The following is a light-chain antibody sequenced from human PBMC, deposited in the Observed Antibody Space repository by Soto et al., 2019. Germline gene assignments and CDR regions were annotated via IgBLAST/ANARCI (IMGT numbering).Light chain of an antibody. Sequence: EIVMTQSPATLSVSPGERATLSCRASQSLSSNLAWYQQKPGQAPRLLIYGASTRATGIPARFSGSGSGTEFALTISGLQSEDFAVYYCQQYNNWPRTFGQGTKVDI. CDR1: QSLSSN. J-gene: IGKJ1*01. CDR3: QQYNNWPRT. CDR2: GAS. V-gene: IGKV3-15*01.